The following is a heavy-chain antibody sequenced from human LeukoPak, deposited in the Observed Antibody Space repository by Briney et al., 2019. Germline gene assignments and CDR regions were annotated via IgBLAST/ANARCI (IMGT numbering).Heavy chain of an antibody. CDR1: GFTFSSYA. D-gene: IGHD6-6*01. V-gene: IGHV3-23*01. CDR2: ISGSGGST. Sequence: PGGSLRLPCAASGFTFSSYAMSWARQAPGKGLEWVSAISGSGGSTYYADSVKGRFTVSRDNSKNTLYLQMNSLRAEDTAVYYCAKDRHSSSSYLDYGAREPWSPSPQ. CDR3: AKDRHSSSSYLDY. J-gene: IGHJ4*02.